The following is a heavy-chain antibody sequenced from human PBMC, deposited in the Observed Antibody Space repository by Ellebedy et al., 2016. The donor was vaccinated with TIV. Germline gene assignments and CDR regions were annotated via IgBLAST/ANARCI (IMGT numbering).Heavy chain of an antibody. CDR1: GFTFSSYW. CDR2: INSDESTT. CDR3: ANVYSSTWADS. D-gene: IGHD6-13*01. V-gene: IGHV3-74*01. Sequence: GESLKISCAASGFTFSSYWMHWVRQAPGKGLVWVSRINSDESTTTYADSVKGRFTISRDNAKNTLYLQMNSLRAEDTAVYYCANVYSSTWADSWGQGTLVTVSS. J-gene: IGHJ4*02.